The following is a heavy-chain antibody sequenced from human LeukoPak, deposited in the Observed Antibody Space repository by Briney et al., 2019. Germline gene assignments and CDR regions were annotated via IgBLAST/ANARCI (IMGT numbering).Heavy chain of an antibody. D-gene: IGHD3-22*01. Sequence: PGGSLRLSCAASGFTFSSYSMNWVRQAPGKGLEWVSSISSSSSYIYYADSVKGRFTISRDNAKNSLYLQMNSLRAEDTAVYYCAREGRRNYYDSSGYCDYWGQGTLATVSS. CDR2: ISSSSSYI. V-gene: IGHV3-21*01. CDR3: AREGRRNYYDSSGYCDY. CDR1: GFTFSSYS. J-gene: IGHJ4*02.